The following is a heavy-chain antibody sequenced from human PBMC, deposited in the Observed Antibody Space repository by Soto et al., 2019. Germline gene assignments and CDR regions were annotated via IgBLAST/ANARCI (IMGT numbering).Heavy chain of an antibody. J-gene: IGHJ3*02. CDR2: ISNRGDT. Sequence: EVQLVESGGGLVQPGGSLRLSCTASGFIVSDTYVNWVRQAPGKGLEWVSVISNRGDTHYADSVRGRFSLSRDISDNTLHLQMNNLRVEDTAVYYCARWPRYCRGGSCSITGDAYDIWGQGTMVTVSS. CDR3: ARWPRYCRGGSCSITGDAYDI. V-gene: IGHV3-66*01. CDR1: GFIVSDTY. D-gene: IGHD2-15*01.